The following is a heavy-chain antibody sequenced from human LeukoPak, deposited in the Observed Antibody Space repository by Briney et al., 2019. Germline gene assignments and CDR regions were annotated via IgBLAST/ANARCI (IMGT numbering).Heavy chain of an antibody. V-gene: IGHV3-30*02. CDR1: QFTFSSYG. CDR2: VRYDGSNK. CDR3: AKGHRRDGYDAFDI. J-gene: IGHJ3*02. D-gene: IGHD5-24*01. Sequence: PGGSLRLSCIASQFTFSSYGMHWVRQAPGKGLEWVAFVRYDGSNKDYADSVKGRFTISRDNSKNTLYLQMIGLRVEDTAVYYCAKGHRRDGYDAFDIWGQGTMVTVSS.